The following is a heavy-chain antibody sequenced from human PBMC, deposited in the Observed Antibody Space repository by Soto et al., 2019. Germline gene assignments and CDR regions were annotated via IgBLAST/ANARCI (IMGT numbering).Heavy chain of an antibody. V-gene: IGHV3-23*01. CDR1: GFTFSSYA. CDR2: ISGSGGST. CDR3: AKDRGVMVVAPLY. Sequence: EVQLLESGGGLVQPGGSLILSCAASGFTFSSYAMSWVRQAPGKGLEWVSAISGSGGSTYYADSVKGRFTISRENSKNTLYLQMKSLRGEDTAVYYCAKDRGVMVVAPLYWGQVTLVTVSS. J-gene: IGHJ4*02. D-gene: IGHD2-15*01.